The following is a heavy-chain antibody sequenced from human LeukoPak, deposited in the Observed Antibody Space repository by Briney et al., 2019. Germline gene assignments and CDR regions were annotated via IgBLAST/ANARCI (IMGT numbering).Heavy chain of an antibody. CDR1: GGSFSGYY. D-gene: IGHD5-18*01. CDR2: INHSGST. J-gene: IGHJ4*02. V-gene: IGHV4-34*01. CDR3: ARGRVGYSYSYLYFDY. Sequence: SETLSLTCAVYGGSFSGYYWSWIRQPPGKGLEWIGEINHSGSTNYNPSLKSRVTISVDTSKNQFSLKLSSVTAADTAVYYCARGRVGYSYSYLYFDYWGQGTLVTVSS.